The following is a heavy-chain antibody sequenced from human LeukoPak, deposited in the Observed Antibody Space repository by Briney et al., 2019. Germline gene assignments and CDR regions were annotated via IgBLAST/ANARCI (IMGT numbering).Heavy chain of an antibody. D-gene: IGHD2-15*01. Sequence: SETLSLTCTVSGGSISSGGYYWSWIRQHPGKGLEWIGYIYYSGSTYYNPSLKSRVTISVDTSKNQFSLKLSSVTAADTAVYYCAREINPPRGGFDIWGQGTMVTVSS. J-gene: IGHJ3*02. CDR3: AREINPPRGGFDI. CDR1: GGSISSGGYY. CDR2: IYYSGST. V-gene: IGHV4-31*03.